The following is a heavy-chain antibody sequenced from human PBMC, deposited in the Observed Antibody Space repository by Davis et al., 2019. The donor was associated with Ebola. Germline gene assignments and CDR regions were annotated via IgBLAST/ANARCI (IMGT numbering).Heavy chain of an antibody. D-gene: IGHD1-1*01. J-gene: IGHJ3*02. CDR3: ARDSGTTWVDAFDI. Sequence: GESLKISCAASGFTFSSYSMNWVRQAPGKGLEWVSSISSSSYIYYADSVKGRFTISRDNAKNSLYLQMNSLRAEDTAVYYCARDSGTTWVDAFDIWGQGTMVTVSS. CDR1: GFTFSSYS. CDR2: ISSSSYI. V-gene: IGHV3-21*01.